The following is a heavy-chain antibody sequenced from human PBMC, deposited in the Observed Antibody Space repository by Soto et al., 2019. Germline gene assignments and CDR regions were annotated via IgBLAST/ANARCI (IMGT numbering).Heavy chain of an antibody. J-gene: IGHJ4*02. CDR3: ARGVITFGGVIAPLFDY. CDR2: IYYSGST. D-gene: IGHD3-16*02. Sequence: PSETLSLTCTVSGGSISSSSYYWGWIRQPPGKGLEWIGYIYYSGSTNYNPSLKSRVTISVDTSKNQFSLKLSSVTAADTAVYYCARGVITFGGVIAPLFDYWGQGTLVTVSS. V-gene: IGHV4-61*05. CDR1: GGSISSSSYY.